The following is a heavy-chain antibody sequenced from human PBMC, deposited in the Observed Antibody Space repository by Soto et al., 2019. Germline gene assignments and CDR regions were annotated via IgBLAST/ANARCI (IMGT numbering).Heavy chain of an antibody. Sequence: EVQLVESGGGLVKPGGSLRLSCAASGFTFSSYSMNWVRQAPGKGLEWVSSISSSSSYIYYADSVKGRFTISRDNAKNSLYLQMKSLRAEDTAVYYCAREVPLIAAAGFAWFAPWGQGTLVTVSS. J-gene: IGHJ5*02. D-gene: IGHD6-13*01. CDR2: ISSSSSYI. V-gene: IGHV3-21*01. CDR1: GFTFSSYS. CDR3: AREVPLIAAAGFAWFAP.